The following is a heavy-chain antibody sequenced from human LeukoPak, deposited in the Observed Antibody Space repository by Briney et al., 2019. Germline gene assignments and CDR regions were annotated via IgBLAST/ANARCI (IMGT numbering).Heavy chain of an antibody. D-gene: IGHD3-9*01. CDR3: TRHYDILTGYQKTFDY. Sequence: PGGSPRLSCAASGFTFSSYWMSWVRQASGKGLEWVGRIRSKANSYATAYAASVKGRFTISRDDSKNTAYLQMNSLKTEDTAVYYCTRHYDILTGYQKTFDYWGQGTLVTVSS. CDR1: GFTFSSYW. J-gene: IGHJ4*02. CDR2: IRSKANSYAT. V-gene: IGHV3-73*01.